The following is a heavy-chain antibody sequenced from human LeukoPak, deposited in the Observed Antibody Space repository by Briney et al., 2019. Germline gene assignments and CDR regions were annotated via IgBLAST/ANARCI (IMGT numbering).Heavy chain of an antibody. J-gene: IGHJ4*02. CDR1: GYTFTTSW. CDR3: AIINHPDGRVY. V-gene: IGHV5-51*01. Sequence: PGESLKISCQGFGYTFTTSWIGWVRQLPGKGLEWMAIIYAGNSDAKYSPSFQGQVSISTDRSISTAYLQWSSLKASDTAKYYCAIINHPDGRVYWGQGTLVTVSS. CDR2: IYAGNSDA. D-gene: IGHD5-24*01.